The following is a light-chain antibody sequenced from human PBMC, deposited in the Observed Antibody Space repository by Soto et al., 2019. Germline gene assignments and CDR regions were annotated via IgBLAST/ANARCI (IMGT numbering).Light chain of an antibody. CDR3: QSYDSSLSGWV. CDR2: GYI. CDR1: SASIGAGYD. Sequence: QSVLTQPPSVSGAPGQRVTISCTGSSASIGAGYDVHWYQQLPGTAPKLLIYGYINRPSGVPDRFSDSKSGTSASLAITGLQAEDEANYYCQSYDSSLSGWVFGGGTKLTVL. J-gene: IGLJ3*02. V-gene: IGLV1-40*01.